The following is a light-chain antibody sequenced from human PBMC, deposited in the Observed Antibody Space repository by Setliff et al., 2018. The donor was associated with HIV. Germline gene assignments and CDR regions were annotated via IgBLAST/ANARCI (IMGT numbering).Light chain of an antibody. CDR1: GSNIGSHSV. CDR2: GNS. J-gene: IGLJ1*01. V-gene: IGLV1-40*01. Sequence: QSALTQPPSTSGTPGQKVTISCSGSGSNIGSHSVFWYQQLPGTAPKLVIYGNSNLPSGVPDRFSGSESGTSASLAITGLQTEDEAYYYCQSLDGSLRAPDVFGTGTKVTVL. CDR3: QSLDGSLRAPDV.